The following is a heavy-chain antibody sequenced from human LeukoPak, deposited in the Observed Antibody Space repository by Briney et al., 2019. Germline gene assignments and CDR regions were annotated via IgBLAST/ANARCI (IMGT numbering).Heavy chain of an antibody. Sequence: ASVKVSCKASGYTFTSYGISLVRQAPGQGLEWMGWISAYNGNTNYAQKLQGRVTMTTDTSTSTAYMELRSLRSDDTAVYYCARSYDSSGYYPDAFDIWGQGTMVTVSS. V-gene: IGHV1-18*01. CDR2: ISAYNGNT. D-gene: IGHD3-22*01. CDR1: GYTFTSYG. J-gene: IGHJ3*02. CDR3: ARSYDSSGYYPDAFDI.